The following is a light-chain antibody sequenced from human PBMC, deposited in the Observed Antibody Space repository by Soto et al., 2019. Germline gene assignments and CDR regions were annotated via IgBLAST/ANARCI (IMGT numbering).Light chain of an antibody. J-gene: IGKJ1*01. Sequence: IQLTQSPSSLSASVGDRVTITCRASQGVRSYLAWFQRRPGKAPKLLIFGASTLQNGVPARFSGGGFGTEFTLTITSLQPEDFATYYCHQVYTYPRTFGQGTKV. CDR2: GAS. V-gene: IGKV1-9*01. CDR3: HQVYTYPRT. CDR1: QGVRSY.